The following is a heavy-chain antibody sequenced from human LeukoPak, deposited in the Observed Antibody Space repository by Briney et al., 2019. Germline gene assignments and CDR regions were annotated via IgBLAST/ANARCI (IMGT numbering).Heavy chain of an antibody. J-gene: IGHJ4*02. CDR1: GXTFSSYG. CDR2: IWYDGSNK. V-gene: IGHV3-33*01. CDR3: ARVRGDDKYSSGWYLDY. Sequence: GGSLRLSCAASGXTFSSYGVHWVRQAPGKGLEWVAVIWYDGSNKYYADSVKGRFTISRDNSKNILYLQMNSLRAEDTAVYYCARVRGDDKYSSGWYLDYWGQGTLVTVSS. D-gene: IGHD6-19*01.